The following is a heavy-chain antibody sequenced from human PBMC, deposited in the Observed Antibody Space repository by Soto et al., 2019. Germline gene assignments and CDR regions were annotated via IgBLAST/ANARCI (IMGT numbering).Heavy chain of an antibody. CDR3: ANPPHY. CDR1: GFTFSTYA. J-gene: IGHJ4*01. CDR2: ISSVGGVT. Sequence: PVGSLRLSCAASGFTFSTYAMSWVRQAPGKGLEWVSAISSVGGVTYYADSVKGRFTISRDNSKNTVSLQMSSLSAEDTAVYYCANPPHYWGHGTLVTVSS. V-gene: IGHV3-23*01.